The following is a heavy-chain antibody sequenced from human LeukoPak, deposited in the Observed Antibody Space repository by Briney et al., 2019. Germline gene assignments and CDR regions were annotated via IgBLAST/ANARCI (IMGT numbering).Heavy chain of an antibody. J-gene: IGHJ5*02. Sequence: SETLSLTCVVYGGSFSGYYWSWIRQPPGKGLEWIGELHHSGSTNYNPSLKSRVTISVDTSKNQFSLKLSSVTAADTAVSYCARGDCSGGSCYSRWFDPWGQGTLVTVSS. CDR1: GGSFSGYY. V-gene: IGHV4-34*01. CDR2: LHHSGST. CDR3: ARGDCSGGSCYSRWFDP. D-gene: IGHD2-15*01.